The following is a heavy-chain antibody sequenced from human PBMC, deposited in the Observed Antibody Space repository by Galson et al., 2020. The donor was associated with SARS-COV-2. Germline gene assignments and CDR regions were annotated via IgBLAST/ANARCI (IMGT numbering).Heavy chain of an antibody. Sequence: SETLSLSCTVSGGSVSSDSFCWSWIRPPPGKGLEWIGYIHHSGTTKYNPSLKSRVTTSVDTSKNHFSLKLTSVTAADTAVYYCARTKVLLWFGESTELYGLDVWGQGTTVTVSS. CDR1: GGSVSSDSFC. CDR2: IHHSGTT. V-gene: IGHV4-61*01. CDR3: ARTKVLLWFGESTELYGLDV. J-gene: IGHJ6*02. D-gene: IGHD3-10*01.